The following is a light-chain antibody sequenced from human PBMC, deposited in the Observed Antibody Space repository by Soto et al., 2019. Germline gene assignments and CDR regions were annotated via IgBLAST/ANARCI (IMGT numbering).Light chain of an antibody. CDR1: QDISSY. J-gene: IGKJ1*01. Sequence: DIPLTQSPSFLSASVGDRVTITCRASQDISSYLAWYQQTPGKAPKLLIYAASTLQSGVPSRFSGTGSGTEFSLTISSLQPEDFATYYCQQLNTYPRTFGQGTKVEIK. CDR2: AAS. V-gene: IGKV1-9*01. CDR3: QQLNTYPRT.